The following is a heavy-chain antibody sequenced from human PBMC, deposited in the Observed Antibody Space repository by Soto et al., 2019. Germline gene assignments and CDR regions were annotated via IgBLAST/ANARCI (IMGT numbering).Heavy chain of an antibody. CDR1: GGSISSGGYY. CDR3: ARERRRGADRSRMVV. D-gene: IGHD1-26*01. CDR2: IYNSGTT. Sequence: QVQLQESGPGLVKPSQTLSLSCTVSGGSISSGGYYWSWIRQRPGKGLEWIGYIYNSGTTYYNPSLKSRFSISIDRSKNQCSLKLSSVTAADTAVYYCARERRRGADRSRMVVWGQGTTVTVSS. J-gene: IGHJ6*02. V-gene: IGHV4-31*03.